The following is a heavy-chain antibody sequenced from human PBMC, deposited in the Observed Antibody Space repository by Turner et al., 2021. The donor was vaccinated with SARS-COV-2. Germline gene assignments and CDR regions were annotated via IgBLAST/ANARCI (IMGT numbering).Heavy chain of an antibody. CDR3: AINSVTYYGGWSGLYYDS. D-gene: IGHD3-3*01. CDR1: GYPCSDFY. CDR2: INPKNGDT. J-gene: IGHJ5*01. Sequence: QVQLVQCRAEVRKPAASVRVCCTASGYPCSDFYMHWLRQIRGQGPEWMGWINPKNGDTNYRQDFKGRVAMTTDTSANTAYMELRRLRSDDTAIYFCAINSVTYYGGWSGLYYDSWGQGTLVTVSS. V-gene: IGHV1-2*02.